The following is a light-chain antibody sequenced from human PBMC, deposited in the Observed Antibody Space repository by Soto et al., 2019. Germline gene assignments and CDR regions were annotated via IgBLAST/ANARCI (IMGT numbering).Light chain of an antibody. V-gene: IGKV3-20*01. CDR3: QQYGFSLIT. Sequence: EIVMTQSPATLSVSPGERATLSCRASQSVSSNLAWYQQKPGQAPRLLIYGASSRATGIPDRFSGSASGTDFTLTISRLEPEDFAVYYCQQYGFSLITFGQGTRLEIK. CDR1: QSVSSN. CDR2: GAS. J-gene: IGKJ5*01.